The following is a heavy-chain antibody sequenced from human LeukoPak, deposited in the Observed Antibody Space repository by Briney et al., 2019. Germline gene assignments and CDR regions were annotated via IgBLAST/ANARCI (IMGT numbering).Heavy chain of an antibody. CDR3: ARAAAAQGNWFDP. J-gene: IGHJ5*02. Sequence: SETLSLTCTVSGGSISSYYWSWIRQPPGKGLEWIGYIYYSGSTNYNPSLKSRVTISVDTSKNQFSLKLSSVTAADTAVYYCARAAAAQGNWFDPWGQGTLVTVSS. CDR2: IYYSGST. D-gene: IGHD6-13*01. CDR1: GGSISSYY. V-gene: IGHV4-59*08.